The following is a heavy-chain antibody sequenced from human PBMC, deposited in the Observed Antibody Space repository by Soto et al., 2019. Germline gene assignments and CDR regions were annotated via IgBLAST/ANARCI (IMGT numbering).Heavy chain of an antibody. D-gene: IGHD1-7*01. CDR2: INPSGGT. CDR1: GYTFNANY. V-gene: IGHV1-2*04. J-gene: IGHJ4*02. CDR3: ARGPGTTDGLEI. Sequence: ASVKVSCKGAGYTFNANYLNWVRQPPAQGLEWMGWINPSGGTSYAEKFQGWVTMTRDRTISTANMELSRLTSAETGTYYCARGPGTTDGLEIWGQGTVVTVSS.